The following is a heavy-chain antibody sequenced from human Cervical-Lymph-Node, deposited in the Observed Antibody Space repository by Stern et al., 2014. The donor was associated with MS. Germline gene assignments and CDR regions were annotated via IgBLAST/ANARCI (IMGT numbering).Heavy chain of an antibody. J-gene: IGHJ6*02. CDR1: GFTFSSYA. D-gene: IGHD4-17*01. CDR2: ISGSGGST. CDR3: AKGLGTVTSRSYYYYYGMDV. Sequence: EMQLVESGGGLVQPGGSLRLSCAASGFTFSSYAMSWVRQAPGKGLEWVSAISGSGGSTYYADSVKGRFTISRDNSKNTLYLQMNSLRAEDTAVYYCAKGLGTVTSRSYYYYYGMDVWGQGTTVTVSS. V-gene: IGHV3-23*04.